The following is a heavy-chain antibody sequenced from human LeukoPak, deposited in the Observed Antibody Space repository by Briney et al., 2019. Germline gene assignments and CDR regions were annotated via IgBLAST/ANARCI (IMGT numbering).Heavy chain of an antibody. D-gene: IGHD3-22*01. Sequence: GGSLRLSCTVSGFTVSSNSMSWVRQAPGKGLEWVSFIYSDNTHYSDSVKGRFTISRDNAKNSLYLQMNSLRAEDTAVYYCARVGYYDSSGYYGPYYFDYWGQGTLVTVSS. J-gene: IGHJ4*02. CDR1: GFTVSSNS. CDR2: IYSDNT. CDR3: ARVGYYDSSGYYGPYYFDY. V-gene: IGHV3-53*01.